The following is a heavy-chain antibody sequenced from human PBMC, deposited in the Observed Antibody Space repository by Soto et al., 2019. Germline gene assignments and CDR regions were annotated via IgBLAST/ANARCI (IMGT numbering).Heavy chain of an antibody. V-gene: IGHV3-74*01. Sequence: GGSLRLSCAASGFTFSSYWMHWVRQAPGKGLVWVSRINSDGSSTSYADSVKGRFTISRDNAKNTLYLQMNSLRAEDTAVYYCARLDDYVWGSYRNAFDYWGQGTLVTVSS. J-gene: IGHJ4*02. CDR2: INSDGSST. CDR1: GFTFSSYW. CDR3: ARLDDYVWGSYRNAFDY. D-gene: IGHD3-16*02.